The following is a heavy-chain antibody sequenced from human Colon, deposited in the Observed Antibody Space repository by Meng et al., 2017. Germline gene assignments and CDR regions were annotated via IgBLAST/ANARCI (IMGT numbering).Heavy chain of an antibody. CDR2: ISYSGNS. Sequence: APTQAPGPGLVRPPGPPPPPCTVCGASLSSGNEYWSWIRKAPGKGLELIRYISYSGNSLYNPSLKSRVDISTDTSRRQCSLKFNSVTAADTAIYYCATGPGYSSGLDSWGRGALVTVSS. CDR1: GASLSSGNEY. V-gene: IGHV4-61*01. D-gene: IGHD6-19*01. CDR3: ATGPGYSSGLDS. J-gene: IGHJ4*02.